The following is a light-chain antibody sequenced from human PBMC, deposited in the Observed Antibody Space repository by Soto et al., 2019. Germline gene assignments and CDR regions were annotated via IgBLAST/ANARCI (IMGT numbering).Light chain of an antibody. CDR3: QQYGRSPPFT. V-gene: IGKV3-20*01. CDR2: GAS. J-gene: IGKJ2*01. CDR1: QTVSSRY. Sequence: EIVLTQSPGTLSLSSGERATLSCRASQTVSSRYLAWYQQKPGQAPRLLMYGASNRATGIPDRFSGSGSGTDFTLTISRLEPEDFAVYFCQQYGRSPPFTFGQGTKVEIK.